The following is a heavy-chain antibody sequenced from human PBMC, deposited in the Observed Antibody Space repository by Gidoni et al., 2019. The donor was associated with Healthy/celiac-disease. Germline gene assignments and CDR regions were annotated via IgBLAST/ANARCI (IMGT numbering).Heavy chain of an antibody. J-gene: IGHJ5*02. CDR2: INAGNGNT. CDR3: ARGLEDSSGQNWFDP. CDR1: GYNFTSYA. Sequence: QVQLVQSAAEVKKPGASVKVSCQASGYNFTSYAMHWVRQAPRQRLEWMGWINAGNGNTKYSQKFQGRVTITRDTSASTAYMELSSLRSEDTAVYYCARGLEDSSGQNWFDPWGQGTLVTVSS. D-gene: IGHD6-19*01. V-gene: IGHV1-3*01.